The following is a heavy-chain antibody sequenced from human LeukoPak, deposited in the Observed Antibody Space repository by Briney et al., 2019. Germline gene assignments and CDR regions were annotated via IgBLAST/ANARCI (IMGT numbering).Heavy chain of an antibody. V-gene: IGHV3-23*01. D-gene: IGHD2-15*01. J-gene: IGHJ4*02. CDR3: AQQLGYCSGGSCYYTY. CDR1: GFTFSRYA. Sequence: GGSLRLSCAASGFTFSRYAMSWVRQAPGKGLEWVSAINNDGDNSFYADSVKGRFAISRDNSRNTLYLQMNSLRVEDTAVYYCAQQLGYCSGGSCYYTYWGQGTLVTVSS. CDR2: INNDGDNS.